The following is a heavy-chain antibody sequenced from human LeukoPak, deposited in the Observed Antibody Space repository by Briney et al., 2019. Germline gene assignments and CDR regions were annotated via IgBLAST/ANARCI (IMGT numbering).Heavy chain of an antibody. D-gene: IGHD4-17*01. CDR3: ARATVRGPYRWFDP. V-gene: IGHV4-30-2*01. J-gene: IGHJ5*02. CDR2: IYHSGST. CDR1: GGSISSGGYY. Sequence: PSETLSLTCTVSGGSISSGGYYWSWIRQPPGKGLEWIGYIYHSGSTYYNPSLKSRVTISVDRSKNQFSLKLSSVTAADTAVYYCARATVRGPYRWFDPWGQGTLVTVSS.